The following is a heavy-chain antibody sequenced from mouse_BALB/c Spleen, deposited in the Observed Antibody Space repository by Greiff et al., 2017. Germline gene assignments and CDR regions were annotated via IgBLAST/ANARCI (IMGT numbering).Heavy chain of an antibody. CDR3: ARDPDGAFDY. CDR2: IRNKANGYTT. Sequence: EGQGVESGGGLVQPGGSLRLSCATSGFTFTDYYMSWVRQPPGKALEWLGFIRNKANGYTTEYSASVKGRFTISRDNSQSILYLQMNTLRAEDSATYYCARDPDGAFDYWGQGTTLTVSS. V-gene: IGHV7-3*02. D-gene: IGHD1-2*01. CDR1: GFTFTDYY. J-gene: IGHJ2*01.